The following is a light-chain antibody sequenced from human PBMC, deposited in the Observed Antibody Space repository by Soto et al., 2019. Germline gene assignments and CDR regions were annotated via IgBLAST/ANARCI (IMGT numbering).Light chain of an antibody. J-gene: IGLJ2*01. Sequence: QAVVTQAPSASGTPGQRVTVSCYGSRSNIGSKTVNWYQHLPGTAPRLLMFSNNQRPSGVPDRFSGSKSGTSASLAISRLQYEDEADYYCAAWDDSLNGVIFGGGTKVTVL. CDR2: SNN. CDR1: RSNIGSKT. CDR3: AAWDDSLNGVI. V-gene: IGLV1-44*01.